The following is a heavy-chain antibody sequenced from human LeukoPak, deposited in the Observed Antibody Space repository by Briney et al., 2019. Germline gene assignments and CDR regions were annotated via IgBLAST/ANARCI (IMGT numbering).Heavy chain of an antibody. D-gene: IGHD3-16*01. CDR3: ALGVYYFDY. Sequence: GGSLRLSCAASGFTFSSYWMHWVRQAPGKGLVWVSRINTDESSTSYADSVKGRFTISRDNSKNTLYLQMNSLRAEDTAVYYCALGVYYFDYWGQGTLVTVSS. J-gene: IGHJ4*02. CDR1: GFTFSSYW. V-gene: IGHV3-74*01. CDR2: INTDESST.